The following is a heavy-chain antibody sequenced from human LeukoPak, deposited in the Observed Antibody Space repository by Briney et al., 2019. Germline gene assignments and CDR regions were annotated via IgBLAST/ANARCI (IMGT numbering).Heavy chain of an antibody. V-gene: IGHV4-4*02. CDR1: GGSISSSNW. CDR3: ARGRPKYSSSWYPPEKTFDY. CDR2: IYHSGST. D-gene: IGHD6-13*01. J-gene: IGHJ4*02. Sequence: PSGTLSLTCAVSGGSISSSNWWSWVRQPPGKGLEWIGEIYHSGSTNYNPSLKSRVTISVDKSKNQFSLKLSSVTAADTAVYYCARGRPKYSSSWYPPEKTFDYWGQGTLVTVSS.